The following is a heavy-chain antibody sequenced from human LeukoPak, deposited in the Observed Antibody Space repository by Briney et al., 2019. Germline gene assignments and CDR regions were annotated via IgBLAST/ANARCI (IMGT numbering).Heavy chain of an antibody. CDR1: GFTFSSYA. CDR3: AKDLAPITMIAQGYFQH. Sequence: QSGGSLRLSCAASGFTFSSYAMSWVRQAPGKGLEWVSAISGSGGSTYYADSVKGRFTISRDNSKNTLYLQMNSLRAEDTAVYYCAKDLAPITMIAQGYFQHWGQGILVTVSS. D-gene: IGHD3-22*01. V-gene: IGHV3-23*01. CDR2: ISGSGGST. J-gene: IGHJ1*01.